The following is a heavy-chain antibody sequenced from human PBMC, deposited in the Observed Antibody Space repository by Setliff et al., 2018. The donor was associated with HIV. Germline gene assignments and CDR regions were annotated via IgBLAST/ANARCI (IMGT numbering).Heavy chain of an antibody. J-gene: IGHJ1*01. V-gene: IGHV1-69-2*01. CDR3: ATPGWVAAPREYFQH. Sequence: ASVKVSCKASGYTFTDYYMHWVQQAPGKGLEWMGRVDPKNGKTLYAENLRGRVTTTEDTSTDTAYMELSSLRSEDTAVYYCATPGWVAAPREYFQHWGQGTLVTVSS. D-gene: IGHD2-15*01. CDR1: GYTFTDYY. CDR2: VDPKNGKT.